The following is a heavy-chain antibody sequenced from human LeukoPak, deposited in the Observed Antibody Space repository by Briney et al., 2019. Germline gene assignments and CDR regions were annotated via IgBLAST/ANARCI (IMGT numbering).Heavy chain of an antibody. CDR2: IYYSGST. D-gene: IGHD5-12*01. V-gene: IGHV4-59*01. CDR1: GGSISSYY. CDR3: ASMDIVARGSFDY. Sequence: PSETLSLTCTVSGGSISSYYWSWIRQPPGKGLEWIGYIYYSGSTNYNPSLKSRVTISVDTSKNQFSLKLSSVTAADTAVYYCASMDIVARGSFDYWGQGTLVTVSS. J-gene: IGHJ4*02.